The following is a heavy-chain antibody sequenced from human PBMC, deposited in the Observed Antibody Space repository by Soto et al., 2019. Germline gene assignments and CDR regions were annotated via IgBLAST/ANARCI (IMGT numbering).Heavy chain of an antibody. CDR3: ARDPYSQYYYDSSGT. J-gene: IGHJ4*02. CDR1: GYTFTSYG. D-gene: IGHD3-22*01. V-gene: IGHV1-18*01. Sequence: ASVKVSCKASGYTFTSYGISWVRQAPGQGLEWMGWISAYNGNTNYAQKLQGRVTMTTDTSTSTAYMELRSLRSDDTAVYYCARDPYSQYYYDSSGTWGQGTLVTVSS. CDR2: ISAYNGNT.